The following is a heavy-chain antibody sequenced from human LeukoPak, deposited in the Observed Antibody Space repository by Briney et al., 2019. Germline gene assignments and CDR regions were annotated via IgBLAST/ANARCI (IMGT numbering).Heavy chain of an antibody. D-gene: IGHD3-22*01. Sequence: GGSLRLSCAASGFTFNSYALHWVRQAPGKGLECVAIISFDGSKTYYTDSVKGRFTISRDNSKNTLYLQMNSLRAEDTAVYYCANREGEGYYYDSSGYYGVIHWGQGTLVTVSS. CDR1: GFTFNSYA. V-gene: IGHV3-30-3*01. CDR3: ANREGEGYYYDSSGYYGVIH. J-gene: IGHJ4*02. CDR2: ISFDGSKT.